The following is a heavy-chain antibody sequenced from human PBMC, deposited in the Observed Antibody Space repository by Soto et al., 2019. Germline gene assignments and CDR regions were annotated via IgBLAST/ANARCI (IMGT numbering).Heavy chain of an antibody. CDR3: ARGGQQLVPGDY. CDR1: GYTFTSYA. CDR2: INAGNGNT. J-gene: IGHJ4*02. V-gene: IGHV1-3*01. Sequence: ASVKVSCKASGYTFTSYAMHRVRQAPGQRLEWMGWINAGNGNTKYSQKFQGRVTITRDTSASTAYMELSSLRSEDTAVYYCARGGQQLVPGDYWGQRTLVTGSS. D-gene: IGHD6-13*01.